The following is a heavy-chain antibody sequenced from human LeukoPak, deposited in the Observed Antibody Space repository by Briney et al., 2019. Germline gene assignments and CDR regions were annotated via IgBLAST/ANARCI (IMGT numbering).Heavy chain of an antibody. J-gene: IGHJ4*02. D-gene: IGHD3-16*02. Sequence: GGSLRLSCGASGFTFSNYAMNWVRQAPGKGLEWVSGISNSGGSAYYADSVKGRFTISRDNSRNTLYLQMNSLRAEDTAVYYWAKGLRLGELSSGFDYWGQGTLVTVSS. CDR2: ISNSGGSA. CDR3: AKGLRLGELSSGFDY. V-gene: IGHV3-23*01. CDR1: GFTFSNYA.